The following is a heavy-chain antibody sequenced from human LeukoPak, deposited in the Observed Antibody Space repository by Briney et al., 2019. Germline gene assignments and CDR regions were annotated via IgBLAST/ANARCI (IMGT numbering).Heavy chain of an antibody. J-gene: IGHJ3*02. V-gene: IGHV1-69*04. CDR3: ATWGLYGDYHEADAFDI. CDR2: IIPILGIA. CDR1: GGTFSSYA. D-gene: IGHD4-17*01. Sequence: ASVKVSCKASGGTFSSYAISWVRQAPGQGLEWMGRIIPILGIANYAQKFQGRVTITADKSTSTAYMELSSLRSEDTAVYYCATWGLYGDYHEADAFDIWGQGTMVTVSS.